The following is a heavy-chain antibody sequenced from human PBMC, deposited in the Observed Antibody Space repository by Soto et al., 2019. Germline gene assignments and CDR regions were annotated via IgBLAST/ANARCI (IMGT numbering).Heavy chain of an antibody. CDR2: INGGGSST. V-gene: IGHV3-74*01. Sequence: EVQLVESGGGLVQPGGSLRLSCAASGFTFRSYWMHWVRQAPGKGLVWVSRINGGGSSTSYADSVKGPFTISRDNAKNTLYLQMNSLRAEDTAVYYCARGLVVPARDAFDIWGQGTMVTVSS. D-gene: IGHD2-2*01. CDR3: ARGLVVPARDAFDI. CDR1: GFTFRSYW. J-gene: IGHJ3*02.